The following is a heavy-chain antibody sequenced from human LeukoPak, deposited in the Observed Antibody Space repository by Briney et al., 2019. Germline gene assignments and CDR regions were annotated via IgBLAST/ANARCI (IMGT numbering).Heavy chain of an antibody. D-gene: IGHD3-3*01. CDR3: ARDQYDSWSRRGNFDS. V-gene: IGHV3-7*03. Sequence: GGSLRLSCAASGFTFRTYWMSWVRQAPGKGLEWVANIKHDGSEKNYVDSVKGRFTVSRDNTRNSLYLQMNSLRAEDTGVFYCARDQYDSWSRRGNFDSWGQGTLVIVSS. CDR2: IKHDGSEK. CDR1: GFTFRTYW. J-gene: IGHJ4*02.